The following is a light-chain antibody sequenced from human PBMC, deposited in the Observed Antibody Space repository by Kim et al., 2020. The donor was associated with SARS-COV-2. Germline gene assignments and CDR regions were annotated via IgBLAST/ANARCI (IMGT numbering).Light chain of an antibody. CDR3: QSYDRGLNGAI. CDR1: DSNSGAGCG. V-gene: IGLV1-40*01. Sequence: GVTISCSGRDSNSGAGCGVHWYQRLPGRAPKLLIYDTRSRPSGVPDRFSGSKSGTSASLAITGLQVEDEADYYCQSYDRGLNGAIFGGGTKVTVL. CDR2: DTR. J-gene: IGLJ2*01.